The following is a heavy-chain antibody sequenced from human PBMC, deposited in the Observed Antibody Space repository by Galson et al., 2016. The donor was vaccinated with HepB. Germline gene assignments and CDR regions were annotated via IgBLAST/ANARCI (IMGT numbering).Heavy chain of an antibody. Sequence: SLRLSCAASGLTFTSHPMSWVRQAPGKGLEWVSAISVSGVSTYYADSVKGRFTISRDNSKNTLFLQMNSLRAEDTAVYYCAKVTYCAGDCLDAFDVWGQGTMVTVSS. D-gene: IGHD2-21*02. J-gene: IGHJ3*01. V-gene: IGHV3-23*01. CDR1: GLTFTSHP. CDR2: ISVSGVST. CDR3: AKVTYCAGDCLDAFDV.